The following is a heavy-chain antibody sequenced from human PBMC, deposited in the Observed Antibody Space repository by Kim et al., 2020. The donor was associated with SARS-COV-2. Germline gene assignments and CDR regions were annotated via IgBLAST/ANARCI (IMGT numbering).Heavy chain of an antibody. D-gene: IGHD3-9*01. Sequence: GGSLRLSCAASGFTFSSYAMHWVRQAPGKGLEWVAVISYDGSNKYYADSVKGRFTISRDNSKNTLYLQMNSLRAEDTAVYYCARDRREFDWLLYSIYYYYGMDVWGRGTTVTVPS. J-gene: IGHJ6*02. V-gene: IGHV3-30-3*01. CDR3: ARDRREFDWLLYSIYYYYGMDV. CDR1: GFTFSSYA. CDR2: ISYDGSNK.